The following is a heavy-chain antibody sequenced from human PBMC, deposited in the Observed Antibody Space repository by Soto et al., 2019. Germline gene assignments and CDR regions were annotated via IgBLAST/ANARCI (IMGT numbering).Heavy chain of an antibody. CDR3: AREGNAPAFDI. CDR2: ISSSSSYI. J-gene: IGHJ3*02. D-gene: IGHD1-1*01. CDR1: GFTFSSYS. Sequence: GGSLRLSCAASGFTFSSYSMNWVRQAPGKGLEWVSSISSSSSYIYYADSVKVRFTISRDNAKNSLYLQMNSLRAEDTAVYYCAREGNAPAFDIWGQGTMVTVSS. V-gene: IGHV3-21*01.